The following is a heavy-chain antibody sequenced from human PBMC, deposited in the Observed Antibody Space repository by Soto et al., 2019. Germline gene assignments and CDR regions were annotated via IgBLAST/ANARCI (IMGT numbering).Heavy chain of an antibody. CDR1: GYSFTSYW. D-gene: IGHD2-15*01. CDR3: ARHRRYCSGGSCYQFGMDV. V-gene: IGHV5-10-1*01. J-gene: IGHJ6*02. Sequence: GESLKISCKGSGYSFTSYWISWVRQMSGKGLEWMGRIDPSDSYTNYSPSFQGHVTISADKSISTAYLQWSSLKASDTAMYYCARHRRYCSGGSCYQFGMDVWDQGTTVTVSS. CDR2: IDPSDSYT.